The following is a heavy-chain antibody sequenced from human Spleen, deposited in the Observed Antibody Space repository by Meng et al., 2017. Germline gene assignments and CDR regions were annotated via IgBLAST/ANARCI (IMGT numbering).Heavy chain of an antibody. V-gene: IGHV1-46*01. J-gene: IGHJ4*02. CDR1: GYSFTTYF. CDR3: AREKSPGHFDY. Sequence: QVQLVQSGSELKKPGASVKVSCKASGYSFTTYFLHWVRQAPGQGLEWMGVINPSGGSTSYAQNFQGRVTMTRDTSTSTVYMELSSLRSEDTAVYYCAREKSPGHFDYWGQGTLVTVS. CDR2: INPSGGST.